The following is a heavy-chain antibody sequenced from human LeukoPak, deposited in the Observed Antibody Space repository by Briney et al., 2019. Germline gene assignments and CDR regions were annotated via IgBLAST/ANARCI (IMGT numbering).Heavy chain of an antibody. CDR2: ISYDGSNK. Sequence: PGGSLRLSCAASGFTFSSYAMHWARQAPGKGLEWVAVISYDGSNKYYADSVKGRFTISRDNSKNTLYLQMNSLRAEDTAVYYCARDRYCSSTSCYGGIDYWGQGTLVTVSS. CDR3: ARDRYCSSTSCYGGIDY. J-gene: IGHJ4*02. CDR1: GFTFSSYA. V-gene: IGHV3-30-3*01. D-gene: IGHD2-2*01.